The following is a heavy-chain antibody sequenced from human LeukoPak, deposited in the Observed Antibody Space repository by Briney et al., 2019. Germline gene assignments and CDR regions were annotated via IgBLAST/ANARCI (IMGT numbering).Heavy chain of an antibody. D-gene: IGHD6-13*01. V-gene: IGHV3-30-3*01. CDR1: GFTFSSYA. J-gene: IGHJ4*02. CDR3: ARSLPYSSFDY. Sequence: PGGSLRLSCAASGFTFSSYAMHWVRQAPGKGLEWVAVISYDGSNKYYADSVKGRFTISRDNAKNSLYLQMNSLRAEDTAVYYCARSLPYSSFDYWGQGTLVTVSS. CDR2: ISYDGSNK.